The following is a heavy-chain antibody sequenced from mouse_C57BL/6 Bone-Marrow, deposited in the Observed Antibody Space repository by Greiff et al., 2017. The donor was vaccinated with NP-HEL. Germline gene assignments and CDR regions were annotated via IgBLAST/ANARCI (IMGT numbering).Heavy chain of an antibody. V-gene: IGHV5-4*01. CDR3: ARDKTSTMITTRDYYAMDY. D-gene: IGHD2-4*01. CDR1: GFTFSSYA. CDR2: ISDGGSYT. J-gene: IGHJ4*01. Sequence: EVKVVESGGGLVKPGGSLKLSCAASGFTFSSYAMSWVRQTPEKRLEWVATISDGGSYTYYPDNVKGRFTISRDNAKNNLYLQMSHLKSEDTAMYYCARDKTSTMITTRDYYAMDYWGQGTSVTVSS.